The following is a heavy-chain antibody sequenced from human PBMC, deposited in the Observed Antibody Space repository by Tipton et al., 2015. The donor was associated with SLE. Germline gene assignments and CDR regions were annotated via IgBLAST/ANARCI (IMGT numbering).Heavy chain of an antibody. Sequence: SLRLSCVASGFTFSSYAMSWVRQAPGKGLEWVSSISGSGITTQYADSVKGRFTISRDNSKNTLYVQMNSLRAEDTAIYYCAKDLDRSTVTISYYFDDWGQGTLVTVSS. CDR2: ISGSGITT. V-gene: IGHV3-23*01. D-gene: IGHD4-17*01. J-gene: IGHJ4*02. CDR3: AKDLDRSTVTISYYFDD. CDR1: GFTFSSYA.